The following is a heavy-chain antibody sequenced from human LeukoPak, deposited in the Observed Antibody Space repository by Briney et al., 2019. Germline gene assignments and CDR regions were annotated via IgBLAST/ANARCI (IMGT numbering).Heavy chain of an antibody. Sequence: GGSLRLSCAASGFTVSGNYMSWVRQAPGKGLEWVSVLYSGGTTYYADSVRGRFTISRDNSKNTLFLQMNSLRAEDTALYYCAREWTVAGAPFDYWGQGTLVTVSP. CDR1: GFTVSGNY. CDR3: AREWTVAGAPFDY. CDR2: LYSGGTT. D-gene: IGHD6-19*01. J-gene: IGHJ4*02. V-gene: IGHV3-66*01.